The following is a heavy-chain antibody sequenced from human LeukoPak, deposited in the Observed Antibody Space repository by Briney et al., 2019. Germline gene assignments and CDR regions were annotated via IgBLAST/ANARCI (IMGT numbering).Heavy chain of an antibody. CDR1: RFTFDDYG. CDR3: ARERHGITGTLFDY. D-gene: IGHD1-20*01. J-gene: IGHJ4*02. CDR2: INWNGGNT. V-gene: IGHV3-20*04. Sequence: GGSLRLSCAASRFTFDDYGMSWVRQAPGKGLEWVSGINWNGGNTGYADSVKGRFTISRDNAKNSLYLQMNSLRAEDTALYYCARERHGITGTLFDYWGQGTLVTVSS.